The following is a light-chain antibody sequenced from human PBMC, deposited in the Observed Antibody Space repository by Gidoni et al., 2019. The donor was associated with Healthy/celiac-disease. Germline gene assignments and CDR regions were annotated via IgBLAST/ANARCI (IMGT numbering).Light chain of an antibody. V-gene: IGLV1-47*01. CDR2: RKT. Sequence: QSVLTQPLSASGTPGPRVPISCSGSSYNIGSNYVYWYQQLPGTAPQLLIYRKTQRPAGVPDRFSGSKSGTSASLAISGLRSDDEADYYCAACDDSLSCVVFGVGTKLTVL. CDR1: SYNIGSNY. CDR3: AACDDSLSCVV. J-gene: IGLJ2*01.